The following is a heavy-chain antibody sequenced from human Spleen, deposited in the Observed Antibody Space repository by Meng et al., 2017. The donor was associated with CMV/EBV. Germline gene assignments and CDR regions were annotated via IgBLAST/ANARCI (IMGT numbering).Heavy chain of an antibody. J-gene: IGHJ6*02. Sequence: GGSLRLSCAASGFTFSAFSMNWVRQAPGKGLEWVSSISTTSSYIYYADSLKGRFTISRDNGKNILYLHISSLRVEDTAVYYCAGFGVTITNGLDVWGQGTTVTVSS. CDR1: GFTFSAFS. V-gene: IGHV3-21*01. CDR2: ISTTSSYI. D-gene: IGHD3-3*01. CDR3: AGFGVTITNGLDV.